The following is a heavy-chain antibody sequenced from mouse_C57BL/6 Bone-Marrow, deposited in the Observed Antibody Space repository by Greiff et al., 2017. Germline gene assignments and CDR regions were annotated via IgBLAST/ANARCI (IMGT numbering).Heavy chain of an antibody. CDR2: IYPSDSET. J-gene: IGHJ3*01. V-gene: IGHV1-61*01. Sequence: QVQLQQPGAELVRPGSSVTLSCKASGYTFTSYWMDWVKQRPGQGLEWIGNIYPSDSETHYNQKFKDKATLTVDKSSSTAYMQLSGLTSEDSAVYYCAREEAFAYWGKGTLVTVSA. CDR3: AREEAFAY. CDR1: GYTFTSYW.